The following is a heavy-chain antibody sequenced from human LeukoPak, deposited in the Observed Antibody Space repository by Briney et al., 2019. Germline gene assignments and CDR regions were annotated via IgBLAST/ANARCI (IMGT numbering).Heavy chain of an antibody. Sequence: SETLSLTCTVSGGSISSSNYCWGWIRQPPGKGLEWIGSICYSGSTYYTPSLKSRVTISVDTSKNQFSLKLSSVTAADTAVYYCARRLRDYYDSSGFHNFDYWGQGTLVTVSS. CDR3: ARRLRDYYDSSGFHNFDY. CDR1: GGSISSSNYC. J-gene: IGHJ4*02. D-gene: IGHD3-22*01. CDR2: ICYSGST. V-gene: IGHV4-39*01.